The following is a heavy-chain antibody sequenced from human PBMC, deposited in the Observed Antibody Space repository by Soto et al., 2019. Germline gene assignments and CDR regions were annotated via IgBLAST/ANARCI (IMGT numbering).Heavy chain of an antibody. D-gene: IGHD6-13*01. CDR1: GYTLTELS. J-gene: IGHJ2*01. CDR3: ATDPRIAAAGTHDYWYFDL. V-gene: IGHV1-24*01. Sequence: QVQLVQSGAEVKKPGASVKVSCKVSGYTLTELSMHWVRQAPGKGLEWMGGFDPEDGETIYAQKFQGRVTMTEDTSTDTAYMELSSLRSEDTAVYYCATDPRIAAAGTHDYWYFDLWGRGPLVTVSS. CDR2: FDPEDGET.